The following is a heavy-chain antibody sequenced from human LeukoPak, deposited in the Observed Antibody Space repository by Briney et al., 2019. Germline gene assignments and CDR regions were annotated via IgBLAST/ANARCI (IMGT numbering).Heavy chain of an antibody. Sequence: GGSLRLSCAASGFTFSDFYMSWIRQAPGKGLEWISYISASGSSTNYADSVKGRFTISRDNAKNSLYLQMNSLRAEDTAVYYCARNLIHRSGEANYWGQGTLVTVSS. V-gene: IGHV3-11*03. D-gene: IGHD3-22*01. J-gene: IGHJ4*02. CDR3: ARNLIHRSGEANY. CDR1: GFTFSDFY. CDR2: ISASGSST.